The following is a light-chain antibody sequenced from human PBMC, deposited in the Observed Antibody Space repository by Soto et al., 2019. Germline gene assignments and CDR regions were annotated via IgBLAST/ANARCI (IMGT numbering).Light chain of an antibody. CDR1: QSVSSR. Sequence: DIQMTQSPSSLSASVGDRVTITCRASQSVSSRLARYQQKPGKAPKLLIYKASDLESGVPSRFSGSGSGTEFTLTISSLQPDDFATYYCQQYRTFGQGTKVDIK. CDR3: QQYRT. J-gene: IGKJ1*01. V-gene: IGKV1-5*03. CDR2: KAS.